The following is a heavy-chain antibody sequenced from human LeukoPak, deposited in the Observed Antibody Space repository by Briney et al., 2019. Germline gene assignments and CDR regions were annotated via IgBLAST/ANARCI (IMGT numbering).Heavy chain of an antibody. J-gene: IGHJ6*03. V-gene: IGHV4-4*07. CDR3: AREKAAAGTGWGNYYYYYMDV. D-gene: IGHD6-13*01. CDR1: GGSISIYY. CDR2: IYTSGST. Sequence: SETLSLTCTVSGGSISIYYWSWIRQPAGKGLEWIGRIYTSGSTHYNPSLKSRVTMSVDTSKNQFSLKLSSVTAADTAVYYCAREKAAAGTGWGNYYYYYMDVWGKGTTVTVSS.